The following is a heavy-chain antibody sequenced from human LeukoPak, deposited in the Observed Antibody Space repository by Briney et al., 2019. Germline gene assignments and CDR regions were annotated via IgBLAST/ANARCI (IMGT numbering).Heavy chain of an antibody. Sequence: SETLSLTCAVYGGSFSGYYWSWIRQPPGKGLEWIGEINHSGSTNYNPSLKSRVTISVDTSKNQFSLKLSSVTAADTAVYYCAGRDYYDSSGYFGYWGQGTLVTVSS. V-gene: IGHV4-34*01. D-gene: IGHD3-22*01. CDR1: GGSFSGYY. CDR3: AGRDYYDSSGYFGY. CDR2: INHSGST. J-gene: IGHJ4*02.